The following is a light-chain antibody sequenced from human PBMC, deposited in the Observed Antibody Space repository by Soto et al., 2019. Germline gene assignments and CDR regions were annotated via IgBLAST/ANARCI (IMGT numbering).Light chain of an antibody. CDR2: GAS. CDR1: QSISRN. Sequence: EVVMTQSPATLSVSPGERATLSCRASQSISRNLAWYQQKPGQAPRLLIYGASTRATGIPARFSGSGSGTEFNITISSLQSEDFAVYYCQQYNNWPRATFGGGTKVDIK. V-gene: IGKV3-15*01. CDR3: QQYNNWPRAT. J-gene: IGKJ4*01.